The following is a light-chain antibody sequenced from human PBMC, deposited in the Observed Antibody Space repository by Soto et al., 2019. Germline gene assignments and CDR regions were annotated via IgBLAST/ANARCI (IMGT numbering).Light chain of an antibody. CDR3: EQYVNRLS. Sequence: DIQMTQSPSSLSASVGDRVTITCQASQDISRHLNWYQQKPGKAPKLVIYDASNLEAGGPSRFSGSGSGTDLTFTISSLQPEGIAAYFCEQYVNRLSFGPGTKVDI. J-gene: IGKJ3*01. CDR2: DAS. V-gene: IGKV1-33*01. CDR1: QDISRH.